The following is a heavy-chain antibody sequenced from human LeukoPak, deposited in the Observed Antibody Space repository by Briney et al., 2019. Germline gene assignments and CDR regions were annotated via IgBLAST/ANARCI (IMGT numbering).Heavy chain of an antibody. CDR2: IKQDESEK. V-gene: IGHV3-7*01. CDR1: QFTFSSYN. J-gene: IGHJ4*02. CDR3: ARKVTIFGVVTGDYFDY. Sequence: GGSLRLSCAASQFTFSSYNMNWVRQAPGKGLEWVANIKQDESEKYYVDSVKGRFTISRDNAKNSLYLQMNSLRAEDTAVYYCARKVTIFGVVTGDYFDYWGQGTLVTVSS. D-gene: IGHD3-3*01.